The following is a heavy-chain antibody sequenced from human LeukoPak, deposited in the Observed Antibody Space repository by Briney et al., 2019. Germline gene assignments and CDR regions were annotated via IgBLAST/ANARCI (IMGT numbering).Heavy chain of an antibody. Sequence: GGSLRLSCAASGFSFSSYWMRWVRQAPGKGLEWVANIKHDGSEKYYADSVKGRFTISRDNAKNSLYLQMNSLRAEDTAVYYCARAGVVPAAIAVWGQGTLVTVSS. V-gene: IGHV3-7*03. D-gene: IGHD2-2*01. J-gene: IGHJ4*02. CDR3: ARAGVVPAAIAV. CDR2: IKHDGSEK. CDR1: GFSFSSYW.